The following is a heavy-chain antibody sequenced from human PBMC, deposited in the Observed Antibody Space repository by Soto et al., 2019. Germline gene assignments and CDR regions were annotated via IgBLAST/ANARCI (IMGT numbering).Heavy chain of an antibody. CDR3: ARDPFGP. CDR2: IYSSGST. CDR1: SGSISSYY. V-gene: IGHV4-59*01. Sequence: QVQLQESGPGLVKPSETLSLTCTVSSGSISSYYWSWIRQPPGNGLEWIGYIYSSGSTNYNPSLKSRVIISVDTSKNQFSLKLSSVTAADTAVYYCARDPFGPWGQGTLVTVSS. J-gene: IGHJ5*02. D-gene: IGHD3-10*01.